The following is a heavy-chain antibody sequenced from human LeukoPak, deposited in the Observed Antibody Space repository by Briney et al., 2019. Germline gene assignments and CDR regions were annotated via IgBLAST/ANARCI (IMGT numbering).Heavy chain of an antibody. Sequence: PSETLSLTCTVSGGSISSYYWSWIRQPPGKGLEWIGEINHSGSTNYNPSLKSRVTISVDTSKNQFSLKLSSVTAADTAVYYCARQVGGSEQGGNWFDPWGQGTLVTVSS. CDR1: GGSISSYY. CDR3: ARQVGGSEQGGNWFDP. CDR2: INHSGST. D-gene: IGHD1-26*01. V-gene: IGHV4-34*01. J-gene: IGHJ5*02.